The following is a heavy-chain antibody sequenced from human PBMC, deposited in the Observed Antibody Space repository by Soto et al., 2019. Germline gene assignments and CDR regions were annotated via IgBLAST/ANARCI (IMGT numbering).Heavy chain of an antibody. D-gene: IGHD6-13*01. J-gene: IGHJ6*02. V-gene: IGHV4-59*01. CDR1: GGSISSYY. CDR2: IYYSGNT. Sequence: SETLSLTCSVSGGSISSYYWSWIRQPPGKGLEWIGYIYYSGNTNYNPSLKSRVTISVDTSKNQVSLKVYSVTAADTALYYCASSGRDLGSSSPKGKNYYSYYGLDVSGQGTTVTVSS. CDR3: ASSGRDLGSSSPKGKNYYSYYGLDV.